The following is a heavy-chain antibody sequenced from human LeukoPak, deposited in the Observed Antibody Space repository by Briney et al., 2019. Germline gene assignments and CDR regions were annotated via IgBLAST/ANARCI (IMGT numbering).Heavy chain of an antibody. CDR1: GFTLSTYA. CDR2: ISRSGDPT. V-gene: IGHV3-23*01. Sequence: GGSLRLSCAASGFTLSTYAMSWVRQAPGKGLEWVSSISRSGDPTYYADSVKGRFTTYRDTSKSTLYLQMNSLRAEDTAVYYCAKLAIPAAIFSNWFDSWGQGTLVTVSS. J-gene: IGHJ5*01. D-gene: IGHD2-2*01. CDR3: AKLAIPAAIFSNWFDS.